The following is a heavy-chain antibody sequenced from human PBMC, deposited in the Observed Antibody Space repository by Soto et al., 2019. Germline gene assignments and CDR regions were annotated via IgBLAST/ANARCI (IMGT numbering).Heavy chain of an antibody. CDR1: GYSFTSYW. V-gene: IGHV5-51*01. CDR2: IYPGDYDP. J-gene: IGHJ3*02. Sequence: EVQLVQSGAEVKKPGESLKISCKGSGYSFTSYWIGWVRQMPGKGLEWMGIIYPGDYDPRYSPSFPGQVTISADKSISTAYLQWSSLKASDTAMYYCASRPVVPAAAHAFDIWGQGTMVTVSS. D-gene: IGHD2-2*01. CDR3: ASRPVVPAAAHAFDI.